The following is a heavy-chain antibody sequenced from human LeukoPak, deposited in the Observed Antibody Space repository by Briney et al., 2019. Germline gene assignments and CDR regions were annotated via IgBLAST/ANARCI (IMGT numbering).Heavy chain of an antibody. CDR2: ISGSGDRT. CDR1: GFTLSSYA. Sequence: GGSLRLSCVASGFTLSSYAMSWVRQAPGKGLEWVSAISGSGDRTYYADSLKGRFTISRDNSKNTLYLQMNSLRAEDTAVYYCANLWYFDYWGQGTLVTVSS. D-gene: IGHD3-10*01. V-gene: IGHV3-23*01. J-gene: IGHJ4*02. CDR3: ANLWYFDY.